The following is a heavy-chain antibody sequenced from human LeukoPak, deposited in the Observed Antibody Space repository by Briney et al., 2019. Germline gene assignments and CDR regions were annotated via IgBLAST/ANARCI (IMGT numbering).Heavy chain of an antibody. J-gene: IGHJ4*02. CDR2: ISGSGGNT. Sequence: GGSLRLSCAASGFTFSKYAMSWVRQAPGKGLEWVSVISGSGGNTDYADSVKGRFTISRDNSKNTLSLQMNSLRDEDTAVYYCARASGSYYGYWGQGSLVTVSS. D-gene: IGHD1-26*01. CDR3: ARASGSYYGY. CDR1: GFTFSKYA. V-gene: IGHV3-23*01.